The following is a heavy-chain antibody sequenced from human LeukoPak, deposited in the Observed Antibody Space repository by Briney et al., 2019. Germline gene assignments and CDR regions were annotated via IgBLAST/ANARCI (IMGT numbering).Heavy chain of an antibody. Sequence: SETLSLTCTVSGGSISSYYWSWIRQPPGKGLEWIGYIYYSGSTNYNPSLKSRVTISVDTSKNQFSLKLSSVTAADTAVYYCASGRYYYDSSGYYSHLRYWGQGTLVTVSS. CDR1: GGSISSYY. V-gene: IGHV4-59*12. CDR3: ASGRYYYDSSGYYSHLRY. CDR2: IYYSGST. D-gene: IGHD3-22*01. J-gene: IGHJ4*02.